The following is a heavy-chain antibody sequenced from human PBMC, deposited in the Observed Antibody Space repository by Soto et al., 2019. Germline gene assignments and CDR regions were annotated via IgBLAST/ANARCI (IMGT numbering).Heavy chain of an antibody. CDR2: IYSGGST. CDR1: GFTVSSNY. V-gene: IGHV3-53*01. J-gene: IGHJ6*02. Sequence: GGSLRLSCAASGFTVSSNYMSWVRQAPGKGLEWVSVIYSGGSTYYADSVKGRFTISRDNSKNTLYLQMNSLRAEDTAVYYCASSSSWYYYGMDVWGQGTTVTVSS. CDR3: ASSSSWYYYGMDV. D-gene: IGHD6-13*01.